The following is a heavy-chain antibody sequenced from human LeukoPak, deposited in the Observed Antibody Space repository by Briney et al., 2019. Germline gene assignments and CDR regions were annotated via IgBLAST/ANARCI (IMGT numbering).Heavy chain of an antibody. CDR2: INHSGST. J-gene: IGHJ6*03. D-gene: IGHD2-2*02. Sequence: PSETLSLTCAVYGGSFSGYYWSWIRQPPGKGLEWIGEINHSGSTNYNPSLKSRVTISVDTSKNQFSLKLSSVTAADTAVYYCARDSVDIVVVPAAIRHYYYMDVWGKGTTVTVSS. V-gene: IGHV4-34*01. CDR1: GGSFSGYY. CDR3: ARDSVDIVVVPAAIRHYYYMDV.